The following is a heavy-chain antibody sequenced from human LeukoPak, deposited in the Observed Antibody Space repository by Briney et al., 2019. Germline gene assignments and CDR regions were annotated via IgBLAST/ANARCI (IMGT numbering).Heavy chain of an antibody. Sequence: SQTLSLTCTVSGGSISSGGYYWSWIRQHPGKGLEWIGYIYYSGSTYYNPSLKSRVTISVDTSKNQFSLKLSSVTAADTAVYYCARVIGTHSSSNGNWFDPWGQGTLVTVPS. V-gene: IGHV4-31*03. CDR2: IYYSGST. J-gene: IGHJ5*02. CDR1: GGSISSGGYY. CDR3: ARVIGTHSSSNGNWFDP. D-gene: IGHD6-6*01.